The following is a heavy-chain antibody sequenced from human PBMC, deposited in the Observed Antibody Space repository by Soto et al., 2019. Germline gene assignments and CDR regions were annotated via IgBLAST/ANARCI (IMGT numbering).Heavy chain of an antibody. V-gene: IGHV3-53*01. CDR1: GFTVSSNY. CDR2: IYSGGST. D-gene: IGHD6-19*01. CDR3: ATGRSDSGWYEEHF. Sequence: PGGSLRLSCAASGFTVSSNYMSWVRQAPGKGLEWVSVIYSGGSTYYADSVKGRFTISRDNSKNTLYLQMNSLRAEDTAVYYCATGRSDSGWYEEHFWGQGTLVTVSS. J-gene: IGHJ4*02.